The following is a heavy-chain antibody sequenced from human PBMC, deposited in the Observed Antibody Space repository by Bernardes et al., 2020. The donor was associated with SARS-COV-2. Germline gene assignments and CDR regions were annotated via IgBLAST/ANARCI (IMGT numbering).Heavy chain of an antibody. D-gene: IGHD2-15*01. V-gene: IGHV4-39*01. CDR2: IYYSGST. Sequence: SETLSLTCTVSGGSINSSSYYWGWIRQPPGKGLEWIGSIYYSGSTYYNPSLKSRVTMSVDTSKNQFSLKLSSVTAADTTIYYCARQEVGGGWYIDCWGQGTLVTVSS. J-gene: IGHJ4*02. CDR3: ARQEVGGGWYIDC. CDR1: GGSINSSSYY.